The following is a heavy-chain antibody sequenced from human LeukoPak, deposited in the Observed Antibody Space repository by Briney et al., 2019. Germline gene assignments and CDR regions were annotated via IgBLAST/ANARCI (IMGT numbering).Heavy chain of an antibody. CDR2: ISSSGSTI. Sequence: GGSLRLSCAASGFTFSSYEMNWVRQAAGKWLEWVSYISSSGSTISYAPSVKGRFTIPRDNAKNSLYLQMNSLRAEDTAVYYCAELGITMIGGVWGKGPTVTISS. D-gene: IGHD3-10*02. CDR3: AELGITMIGGV. CDR1: GFTFSSYE. J-gene: IGHJ6*04. V-gene: IGHV3-48*03.